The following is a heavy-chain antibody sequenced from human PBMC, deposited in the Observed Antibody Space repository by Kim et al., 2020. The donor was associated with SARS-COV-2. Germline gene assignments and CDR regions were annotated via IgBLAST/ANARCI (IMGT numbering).Heavy chain of an antibody. CDR1: VGTFSSYA. J-gene: IGHJ6*03. Sequence: SVKVSCKASVGTFSSYAISWVRQAPGQGLEWMGGIIPIFGTANYAQKFQGRVTITADESTSTAYMELSSLRSEDTAVYYCAGLWFRELFPGYYYMDVWG. CDR3: AGLWFRELFPGYYYMDV. CDR2: IIPIFGTA. V-gene: IGHV1-69*13. D-gene: IGHD3-10*01.